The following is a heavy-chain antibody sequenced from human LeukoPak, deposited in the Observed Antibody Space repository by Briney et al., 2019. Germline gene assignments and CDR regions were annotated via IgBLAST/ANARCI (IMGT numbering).Heavy chain of an antibody. J-gene: IGHJ4*02. CDR3: ARDGFWNYPDY. Sequence: GRSLRLSCAASGFTFSSYGMHWVRQAPGKGLEWVAVIWYDGSNKYYADSVKGRFTISRDNSKNTLYLQMNSLRAEDTAVYYCARDGFWNYPDYWGQGTLVTVSS. CDR2: IWYDGSNK. D-gene: IGHD1-7*01. V-gene: IGHV3-33*01. CDR1: GFTFSSYG.